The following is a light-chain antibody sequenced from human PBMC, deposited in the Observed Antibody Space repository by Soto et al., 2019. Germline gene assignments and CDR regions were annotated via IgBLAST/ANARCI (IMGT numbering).Light chain of an antibody. CDR2: AAS. Sequence: DIQMSQSPFSLSASVGDRATITCRASQSISSYLNWYQQKPGKAPKLMIYAASSLQSGVPDRFSGSGSGTDFTLTISSLQAEDVAVYYCQQYYGSPPTFGQGTKVDIK. J-gene: IGKJ1*01. CDR3: QQYYGSPPT. V-gene: IGKV1-39*01. CDR1: QSISSY.